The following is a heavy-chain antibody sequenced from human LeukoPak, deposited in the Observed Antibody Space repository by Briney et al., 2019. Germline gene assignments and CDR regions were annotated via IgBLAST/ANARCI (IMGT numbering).Heavy chain of an antibody. D-gene: IGHD4-17*01. J-gene: IGHJ4*02. V-gene: IGHV3-21*01. Sequence: GGSLRLSCAASGFTFSGYSMNWVRQAPGKGLEWVSSISSGSTFIYYADSLKGRFTISRDNAKNSLYLQMNSLRAEDTAVYYCARGFGDYVKSLAYWGQGTLVTVSS. CDR3: ARGFGDYVKSLAY. CDR2: ISSGSTFI. CDR1: GFTFSGYS.